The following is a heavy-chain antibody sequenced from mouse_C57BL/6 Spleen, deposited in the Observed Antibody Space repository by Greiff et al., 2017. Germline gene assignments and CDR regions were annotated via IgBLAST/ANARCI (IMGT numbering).Heavy chain of an antibody. Sequence: VQLKESGPGLVAPSQSLSITCTVSGFSLTSYAISWVRQPPGKGLEWLGVIWTGGGTHYNSALKSSLSISKDNSKSQVFLKMNSLQTDDTARYYCARLTFDYWGQGTTLTVSS. CDR3: ARLTFDY. CDR1: GFSLTSYA. J-gene: IGHJ2*01. CDR2: IWTGGGT. V-gene: IGHV2-9-1*01. D-gene: IGHD2-13*01.